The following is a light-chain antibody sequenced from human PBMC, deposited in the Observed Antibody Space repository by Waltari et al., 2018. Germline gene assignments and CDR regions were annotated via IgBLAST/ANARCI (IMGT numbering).Light chain of an antibody. CDR2: DVT. CDR1: SSDVGGYDY. Sequence: QSALTQPRSVSGSPGQSITIACAGTSSDVGGYDYVSWYQQYPGKAPKLIIYDVTARTSGVPDRFSGSKSANTAYLTISGLQAEDEADYYCCSYAGSYIYVFGSGTKVTVL. CDR3: CSYAGSYIYV. V-gene: IGLV2-11*01. J-gene: IGLJ1*01.